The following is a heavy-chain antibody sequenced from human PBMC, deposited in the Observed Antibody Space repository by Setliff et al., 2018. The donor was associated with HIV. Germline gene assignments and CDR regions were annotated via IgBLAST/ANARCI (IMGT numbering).Heavy chain of an antibody. J-gene: IGHJ3*02. V-gene: IGHV5-51*01. CDR2: IYPGDSDT. CDR1: GYSFTNYW. CDR3: ARCIAARPRGSDAFDI. Sequence: GESLKISCKGSGYSFTNYWIGWVRQMPGKGLEWMGIIYPGDSDTRYSPSFRGQVTISVDKSISTAYLQWSSLKASDTAMYYCARCIAARPRGSDAFDIWGQGTMVTVSS. D-gene: IGHD6-6*01.